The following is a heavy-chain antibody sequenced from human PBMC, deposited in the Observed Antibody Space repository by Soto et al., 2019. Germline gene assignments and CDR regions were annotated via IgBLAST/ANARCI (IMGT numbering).Heavy chain of an antibody. V-gene: IGHV3-23*01. D-gene: IGHD3-10*01. J-gene: IGHJ4*02. Sequence: GGSLRLSCAASGFTFSSYAMSWVRQAPGKGLEWVSAISGSGGSTYYADSVKGRFTISRDNSKNTLYLQMNSLRAEDTAVYYCAKHGRYITMVRGVIINEFDYWGQGTLVTVSS. CDR2: ISGSGGST. CDR1: GFTFSSYA. CDR3: AKHGRYITMVRGVIINEFDY.